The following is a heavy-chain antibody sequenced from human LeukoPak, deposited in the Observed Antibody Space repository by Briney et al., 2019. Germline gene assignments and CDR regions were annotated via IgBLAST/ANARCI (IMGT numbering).Heavy chain of an antibody. CDR1: GDSVSSNSAA. Sequence: QTLSLTCAISGDSVSSNSAAWNWIRQSPSRGLEWLGRTYYRSKWYNDYAVSVKSRITINPDTSKNQFSLQLNSVTPEDTAVYYCARDYGDYGHYYYYGMDVWGQGTTVTVSS. V-gene: IGHV6-1*01. D-gene: IGHD4-17*01. J-gene: IGHJ6*02. CDR2: TYYRSKWYN. CDR3: ARDYGDYGHYYYYGMDV.